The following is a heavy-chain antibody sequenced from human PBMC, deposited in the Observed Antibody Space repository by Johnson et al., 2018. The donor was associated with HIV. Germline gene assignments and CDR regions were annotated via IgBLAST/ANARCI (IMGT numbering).Heavy chain of an antibody. CDR1: GFTFSDYY. J-gene: IGHJ3*02. CDR3: AREFRYSSSPAHYAFDI. CDR2: ISYDGSNK. D-gene: IGHD6-6*01. V-gene: IGHV3-30*03. Sequence: QMLLVESGGGLVKPGGSLRLSCAASGFTFSDYYMSWIRQAPGKGLEWVAVISYDGSNKYYADSVKGRFTISRDNSKNSLYLQMNSLRAEDTAVYYCAREFRYSSSPAHYAFDIWGQGTMVTVS.